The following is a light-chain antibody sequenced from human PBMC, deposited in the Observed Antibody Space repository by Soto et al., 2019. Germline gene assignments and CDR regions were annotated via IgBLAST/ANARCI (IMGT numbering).Light chain of an antibody. CDR1: QSASSY. CDR3: QQHTHSPLT. V-gene: IGKV3-11*01. J-gene: IGKJ4*02. CDR2: DAS. Sequence: ELVLTQSPATLSLSPGQRATLSCRASQSASSYLAWYQQKPGQAPTLLIFDASNRATGIPARFSGSGSGTDFTLTISSLEPEDFAVYYCQQHTHSPLTFGEGTKVDIK.